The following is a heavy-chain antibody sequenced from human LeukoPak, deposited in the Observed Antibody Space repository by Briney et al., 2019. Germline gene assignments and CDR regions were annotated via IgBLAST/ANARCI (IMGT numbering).Heavy chain of an antibody. Sequence: ASVKVSCKASGYTFNSYGISWVRQAPGQGLEWMGWISAYNGNTNYAQKFQDRVTMTADTSTSTAYMDLRSLRSDDAAVYYCARGRNNWNDVWDYWGQGTLVTGSS. V-gene: IGHV1-18*01. CDR2: ISAYNGNT. J-gene: IGHJ4*02. D-gene: IGHD1-20*01. CDR1: GYTFNSYG. CDR3: ARGRNNWNDVWDY.